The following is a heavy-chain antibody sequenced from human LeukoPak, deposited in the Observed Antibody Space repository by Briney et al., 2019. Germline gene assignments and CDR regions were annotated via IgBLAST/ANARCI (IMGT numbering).Heavy chain of an antibody. J-gene: IGHJ4*02. Sequence: GGPLRLSCAASGFTFSSYGMHWVRQAPGKGLEWVAFIRYDGSNKYYADSVKGRFTISRDNSKNTLYLQMNSLRAEDTAVYYCAKDWEGYCSSTSCSPDWGQGTLVTVSS. CDR3: AKDWEGYCSSTSCSPD. CDR2: IRYDGSNK. D-gene: IGHD2-2*01. V-gene: IGHV3-30*02. CDR1: GFTFSSYG.